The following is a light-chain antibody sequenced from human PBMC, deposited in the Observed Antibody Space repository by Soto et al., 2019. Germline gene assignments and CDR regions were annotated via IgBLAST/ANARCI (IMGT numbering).Light chain of an antibody. J-gene: IGKJ1*01. Sequence: DIHLTHSPYTMCVSVGDSLTITSTTRRTISSWLAWYQQKPGKAPKLLIYKASTLKSGVPARFSGSGSGTEFTLTISSLEPDDFATYYCQHYNSYSEAFGQGTKVDIK. V-gene: IGKV1-5*03. CDR2: KAS. CDR1: RTISSW. CDR3: QHYNSYSEA.